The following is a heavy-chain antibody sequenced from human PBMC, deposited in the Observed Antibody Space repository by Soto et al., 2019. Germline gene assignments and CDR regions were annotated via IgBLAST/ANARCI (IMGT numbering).Heavy chain of an antibody. J-gene: IGHJ6*02. Sequence: SVKVSCKASGGTFSSYAISWVRQAPGQGLEWMGGIIPIFGTANYAQKFQGRVTITADESTSTAYMELSSLRSEDTAVYYCAREDTYCSSTSCLLYYGMDVWGQGTTVTVSS. V-gene: IGHV1-69*13. CDR1: GGTFSSYA. CDR3: AREDTYCSSTSCLLYYGMDV. CDR2: IIPIFGTA. D-gene: IGHD2-2*01.